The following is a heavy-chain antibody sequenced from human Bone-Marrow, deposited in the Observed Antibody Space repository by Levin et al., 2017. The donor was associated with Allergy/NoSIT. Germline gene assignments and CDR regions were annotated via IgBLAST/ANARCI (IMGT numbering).Heavy chain of an antibody. CDR2: ISWNSAFV. J-gene: IGHJ4*02. CDR1: GFTFDDYA. CDR3: AKAYDSSGYSLAYFDY. Sequence: PGGSLRLSCAASGFTFDDYAMHWVRQAPGKGLEWVSGISWNSAFVGSADSVKGRFTISRDNAKNSLYLQMNTLRAEDTALYYCAKAYDSSGYSLAYFDYWGQGTLVTVSS. V-gene: IGHV3-9*01. D-gene: IGHD3-22*01.